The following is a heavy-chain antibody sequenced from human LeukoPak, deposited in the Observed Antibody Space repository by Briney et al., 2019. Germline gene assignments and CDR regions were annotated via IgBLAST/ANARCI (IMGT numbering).Heavy chain of an antibody. D-gene: IGHD1-7*01. Sequence: SSETLSLTCAVSGYSISSGYYWGWIRQPPGKGLEWIGSIYHSGSTYYNPSLKSRVTISVDTSRNRFSLMLSSVTAADTAVYYCVRQNSDYYYYYLDVWGEGTTVIVSS. CDR1: GYSISSGYY. V-gene: IGHV4-38-2*01. CDR3: VRQNSDYYYYYLDV. J-gene: IGHJ6*03. CDR2: IYHSGST.